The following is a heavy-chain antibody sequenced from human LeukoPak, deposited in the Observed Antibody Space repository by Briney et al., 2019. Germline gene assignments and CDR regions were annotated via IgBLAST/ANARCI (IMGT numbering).Heavy chain of an antibody. CDR2: ISYDGSNK. J-gene: IGHJ4*02. V-gene: IGHV3-30-3*01. D-gene: IGHD3-22*01. Sequence: GGSLRLSCAASGFTFSSYAMHWVRQAPDKGLEWVAVISYDGSNKYYADSVKGRFTISRDNSKNTLYLQMNSLRAEDTAVYYCARRGWGYYDSSGYYLNYYFDYWGQGTLVTVSS. CDR1: GFTFSSYA. CDR3: ARRGWGYYDSSGYYLNYYFDY.